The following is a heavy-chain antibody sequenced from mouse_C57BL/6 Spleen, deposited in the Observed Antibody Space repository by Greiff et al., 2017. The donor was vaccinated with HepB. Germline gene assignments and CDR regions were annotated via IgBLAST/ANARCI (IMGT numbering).Heavy chain of an antibody. V-gene: IGHV1-82*01. Sequence: VQLQQSGPELVKPGASVKISCKASGYAFSSSWMNWVKQRPGKGLEWIGRIYPGDGDTNYNGKFKGKATLTADKSSSTAYMQLSSLTSEDSAVYFCARRDYGPFDYWGQGTTLTVSS. CDR3: ARRDYGPFDY. CDR1: GYAFSSSW. CDR2: IYPGDGDT. J-gene: IGHJ2*01. D-gene: IGHD1-1*01.